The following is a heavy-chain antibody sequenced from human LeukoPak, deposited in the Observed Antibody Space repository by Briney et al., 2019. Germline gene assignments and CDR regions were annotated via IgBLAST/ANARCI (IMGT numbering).Heavy chain of an antibody. V-gene: IGHV4-34*01. CDR1: GGSFSGYY. CDR2: INHSGST. CDR3: ARARPYKSYYYDSSGYYQDY. J-gene: IGHJ4*02. D-gene: IGHD3-22*01. Sequence: SETLSLTCAVYGGSFSGYYWSWIRQPPGKGLEWIGEINHSGSTNYNPSLKSRVTISVDTSKNQSSLKLSSVTAADTAVYYCARARPYKSYYYDSSGYYQDYWGQGTLVTVSS.